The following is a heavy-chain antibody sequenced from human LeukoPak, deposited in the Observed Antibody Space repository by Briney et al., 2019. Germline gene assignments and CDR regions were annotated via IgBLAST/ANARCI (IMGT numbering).Heavy chain of an antibody. CDR3: ARDFIGVRVN. CDR2: ISYSGST. D-gene: IGHD1-26*01. CDR1: GGSISFYY. V-gene: IGHV4-59*12. J-gene: IGHJ4*02. Sequence: SETLSLTCSVSGGSISFYYWNWIRQPPGKGLEWIGYISYSGSTNYNPSLKSRVTISVDTSKKQFSLKLSSVTAADTAVYYCARDFIGVRVNWGQGTLVTVSS.